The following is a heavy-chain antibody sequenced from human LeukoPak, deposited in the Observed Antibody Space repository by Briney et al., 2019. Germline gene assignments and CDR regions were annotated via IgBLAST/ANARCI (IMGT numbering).Heavy chain of an antibody. D-gene: IGHD3-22*01. J-gene: IGHJ5*02. CDR3: GREGPYYYDSPHSNWFAP. CDR1: GGSISSGGYY. Sequence: SQTLSLTCTVSGGSISSGGYYWSWIRQHPGKGLEWIGYIYYSGSTYYNPSLKSRVTISVDTSKNQFSLKLSSVTAADTAVYYCGREGPYYYDSPHSNWFAPWGQGTLVTVS. V-gene: IGHV4-31*03. CDR2: IYYSGST.